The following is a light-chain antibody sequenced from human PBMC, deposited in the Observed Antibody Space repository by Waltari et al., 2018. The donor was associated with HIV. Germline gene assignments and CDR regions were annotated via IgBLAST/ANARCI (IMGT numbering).Light chain of an antibody. CDR2: GAS. V-gene: IGKV3-15*01. Sequence: EIVMTQSPATLSVSPGERVTLSCRASQSVSVNLAWYQQKPGQAPRLLIYGASTRATGIPARFSGSGSGTEFTLTISSLQSEDFAVYYCQQYNDWPPLDTFGQGTKVEIK. J-gene: IGKJ2*01. CDR1: QSVSVN. CDR3: QQYNDWPPLDT.